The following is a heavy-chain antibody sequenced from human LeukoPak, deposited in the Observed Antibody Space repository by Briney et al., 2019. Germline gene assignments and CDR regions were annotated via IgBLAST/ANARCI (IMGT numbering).Heavy chain of an antibody. J-gene: IGHJ5*02. Sequence: GGSLRLSCTASGFTFSSYAMHWVRQAPGKGLEYVSSISSNGDNTYYTNSVKGRFTISRDNSKNTLYLQMGSLRPEDMAMYYCARSAAASGPNWFDPWGQGTLVTVSS. CDR2: ISSNGDNT. CDR3: ARSAAASGPNWFDP. CDR1: GFTFSSYA. V-gene: IGHV3-64*01. D-gene: IGHD6-13*01.